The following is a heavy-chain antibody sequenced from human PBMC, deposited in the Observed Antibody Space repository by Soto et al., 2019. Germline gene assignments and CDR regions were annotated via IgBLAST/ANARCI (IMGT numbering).Heavy chain of an antibody. D-gene: IGHD2-15*01. J-gene: IGHJ5*02. CDR1: GFSPTTSGVG. CDR3: APTFPRHTAMSSGGSFPAAIDP. Sequence: QITLKESGPTLLKPPQTLTLTCTFSGFSPTTSGVGVGWIRQPPGKALEWLALIYWDDDKRYSPSLNSRPPITRDTSKNQVVLTRTDMGRVDKATYYGAPTFPRHTAMSSGGSFPAAIDPWGQGTMVTVSS. CDR2: IYWDDDK. V-gene: IGHV2-5*02.